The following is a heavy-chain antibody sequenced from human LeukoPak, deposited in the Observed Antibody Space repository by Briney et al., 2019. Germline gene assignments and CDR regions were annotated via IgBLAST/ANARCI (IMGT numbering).Heavy chain of an antibody. J-gene: IGHJ3*02. D-gene: IGHD3-10*01. CDR1: GFTFSSYW. CDR3: ARGTMVRGPLSAFDI. V-gene: IGHV3-48*04. CDR2: ISSSGSTI. Sequence: GGSLRLSCAASGFTFSSYWMSWVRQAPGKGLEWVSYISSSGSTIYYADSVKGRFTISRDNAKNSLYLQMNSLRAEDTAVYYCARGTMVRGPLSAFDIWGQGTMVTVSS.